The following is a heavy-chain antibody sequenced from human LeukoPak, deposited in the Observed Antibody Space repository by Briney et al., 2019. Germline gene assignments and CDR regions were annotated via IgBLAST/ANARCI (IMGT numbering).Heavy chain of an antibody. CDR1: GGTFSSYA. D-gene: IGHD3-16*02. Sequence: ASVKVSCKASGGTFSSYAISWVRQAPGQGLEWMGRIIPILGIANYAQKFQGRVTITADKSTSTAYMELSSLRSEDTAVYYCAREIVFWGSYRYPSGFDYWGQGTLVTVSS. CDR3: AREIVFWGSYRYPSGFDY. V-gene: IGHV1-69*04. CDR2: IIPILGIA. J-gene: IGHJ4*02.